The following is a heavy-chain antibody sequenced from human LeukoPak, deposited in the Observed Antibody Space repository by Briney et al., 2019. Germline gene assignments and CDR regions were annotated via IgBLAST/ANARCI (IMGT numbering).Heavy chain of an antibody. J-gene: IGHJ6*01. CDR2: ISTGGDNT. Sequence: GGSLRLSCAASGFTFSRYAMNWVRQAPEKGLEWVSYISTGGDNTFYADSLKGRFTVSRDNAKNSLFLQMDSLRAEDTAVYYLARSCCSRFSCPKGNDVYVMGILGQGNTV. CDR3: ARSCCSRFSCPKGNDVYVMGI. CDR1: GFTFSRYA. V-gene: IGHV3-21*01. D-gene: IGHD1-1*01.